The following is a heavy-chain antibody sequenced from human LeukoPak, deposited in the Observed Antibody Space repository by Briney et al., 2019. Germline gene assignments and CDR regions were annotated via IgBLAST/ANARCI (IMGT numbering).Heavy chain of an antibody. CDR1: GYTFTGYY. V-gene: IGHV1-2*02. D-gene: IGHD2-2*03. CDR3: ARFGYCSSTSCLYYFDY. CDR2: INPNSGGT. J-gene: IGHJ4*02. Sequence: GASVKVSCKVSGYTFTGYYMLWVRQAPGQGLEWMGWINPNSGGTNYAQKFQGRVTMTRDTSISTAYMELSRLRSDDAAVYYCARFGYCSSTSCLYYFDYWGQGTLVTVSS.